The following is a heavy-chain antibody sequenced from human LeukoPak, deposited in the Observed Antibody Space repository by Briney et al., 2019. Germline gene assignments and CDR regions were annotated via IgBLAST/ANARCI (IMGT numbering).Heavy chain of an antibody. CDR2: INHSGST. V-gene: IGHV4-34*01. CDR3: ARGVTVTTPTNWFDP. D-gene: IGHD4-17*01. CDR1: GGSFSGYY. J-gene: IGHJ5*02. Sequence: SETLSLTCAVYGGSFSGYYWSWIRQPPGKGLEWIGEINHSGSTNYNPSLKSRVTISVDTSKNQFSLKLSSVTAADTAVYYCARGVTVTTPTNWFDPWGQGTLVTVSS.